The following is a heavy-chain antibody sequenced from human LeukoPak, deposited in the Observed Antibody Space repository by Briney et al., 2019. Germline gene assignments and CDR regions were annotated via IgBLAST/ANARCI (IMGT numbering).Heavy chain of an antibody. J-gene: IGHJ3*02. CDR1: GFTVSSNY. CDR2: IYSGGST. Sequence: GGSLRLSCAASGFTVSSNYMSWVRQAPGKGLEWVSVIYSGGSTYYADSVKGRFTISRDNSKNTLYLQMNSLRAEDTAVYYCARDLAEYSSSWYWDAFDIWGQGTMVTVSS. D-gene: IGHD6-13*01. CDR3: ARDLAEYSSSWYWDAFDI. V-gene: IGHV3-53*01.